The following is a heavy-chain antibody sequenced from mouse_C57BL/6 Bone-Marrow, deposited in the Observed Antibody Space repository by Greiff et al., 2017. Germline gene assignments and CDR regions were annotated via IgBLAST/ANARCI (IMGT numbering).Heavy chain of an antibody. D-gene: IGHD1-1*01. CDR1: GFTFSDYG. J-gene: IGHJ2*01. Sequence: EVQLVESGGGLVKPGGSLKLSCAASGFTFSDYGMHWVRQAPGQGLEWVAYISSGSSTIYYADTVKGRFTISRDNAKNTLFLQMTSLRSEDAAMYYCARTPFITTVLDYWGQGTTLTVSS. V-gene: IGHV5-17*01. CDR3: ARTPFITTVLDY. CDR2: ISSGSSTI.